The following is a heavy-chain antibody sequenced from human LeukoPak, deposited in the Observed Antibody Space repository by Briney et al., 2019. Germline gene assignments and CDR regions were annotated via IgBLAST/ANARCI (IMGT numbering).Heavy chain of an antibody. D-gene: IGHD3-3*01. Sequence: GGSLRLSCAASGFTFSSYDMSWVRQAPGKGLEWVSAISGSGGSTYYADSVKGGITIARENSKKTLYMQMNSLRAEDTAVYYCASGRRITIFGVVLGAFDIWGQGTMVTVSS. V-gene: IGHV3-23*01. CDR1: GFTFSSYD. CDR3: ASGRRITIFGVVLGAFDI. CDR2: ISGSGGST. J-gene: IGHJ3*02.